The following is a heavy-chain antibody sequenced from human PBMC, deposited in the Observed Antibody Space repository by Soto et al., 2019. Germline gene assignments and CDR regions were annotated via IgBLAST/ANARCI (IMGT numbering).Heavy chain of an antibody. CDR2: IYYSGST. CDR3: ARKADHDFWRPKRGAFDI. V-gene: IGHV4-59*01. D-gene: IGHD3-3*01. J-gene: IGHJ3*02. Sequence: PPETLSLTCTVSGGSISSYYWSWIRQPPGKGLEWIGYIYYSGSTNYNPSLKSRVTISVDTSKNQFSLKLSSVTAADTAVYYCARKADHDFWRPKRGAFDIWGQGTMVTVSS. CDR1: GGSISSYY.